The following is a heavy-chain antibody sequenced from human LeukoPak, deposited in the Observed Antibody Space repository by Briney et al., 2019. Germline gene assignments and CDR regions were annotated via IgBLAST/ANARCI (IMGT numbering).Heavy chain of an antibody. J-gene: IGHJ4*02. CDR1: GGTFSSYA. CDR3: AREDRVAGATDY. Sequence: SVKVSCKASGGTFSSYAISWVRQAPGQGLEWMGGIIPIFGTANYAQKFQGRVTITTDESTSTAYMELSSLRSEDTAVYYCAREDRVAGATDYWGQGTLVTVSS. V-gene: IGHV1-69*05. D-gene: IGHD1-26*01. CDR2: IIPIFGTA.